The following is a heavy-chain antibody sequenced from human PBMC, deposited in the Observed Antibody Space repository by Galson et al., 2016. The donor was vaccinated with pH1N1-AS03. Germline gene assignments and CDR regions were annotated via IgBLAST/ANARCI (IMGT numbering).Heavy chain of an antibody. J-gene: IGHJ5*02. CDR3: ARRANWGFAGRQNWFDP. Sequence: ETLSLTCTVSGASIPSRNNYWGWIRQPPGEGLEWIGSIYDGDNSYYNPSLKSRVTMSVDMAKNLISLNMTSVTAADTAVYYCARRANWGFAGRQNWFDPWGQGTLVTVSS. CDR1: GASIPSRNNY. CDR2: IYDGDNS. D-gene: IGHD7-27*01. V-gene: IGHV4-39*07.